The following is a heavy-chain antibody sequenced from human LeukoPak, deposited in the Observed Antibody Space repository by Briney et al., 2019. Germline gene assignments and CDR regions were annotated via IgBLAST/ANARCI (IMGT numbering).Heavy chain of an antibody. CDR1: GGSFSGYY. CDR3: ARGPRYYDILTGYPRRYYFDY. J-gene: IGHJ4*02. V-gene: IGHV4-34*01. Sequence: SETLSLICAVYGGSFSGYYWSWIRQPPGKGLEWIGEINHSGSTNYNPSLKSRVTISVDTSKNQFSLKLSSVTAADTAVYYCARGPRYYDILTGYPRRYYFDYWGQGTLVTVSS. CDR2: INHSGST. D-gene: IGHD3-9*01.